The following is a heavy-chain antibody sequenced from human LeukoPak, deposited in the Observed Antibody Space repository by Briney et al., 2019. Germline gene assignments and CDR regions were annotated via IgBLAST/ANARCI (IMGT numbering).Heavy chain of an antibody. CDR2: IHYKGST. D-gene: IGHD6-19*01. Sequence: SETLSLTCTISGDSINGHYWSWIRQPPGKRLEWIGDIHYKGSTNYNQSLKSRVTISVDTSKNHLSLNLTSVLAADTAIYYCARRDTGWNYCDYWGQGILVTVSS. CDR1: GDSINGHY. J-gene: IGHJ4*02. CDR3: ARRDTGWNYCDY. V-gene: IGHV4-59*08.